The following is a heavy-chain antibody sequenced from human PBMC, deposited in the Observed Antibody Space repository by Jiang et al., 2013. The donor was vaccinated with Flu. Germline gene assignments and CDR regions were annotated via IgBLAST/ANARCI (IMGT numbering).Heavy chain of an antibody. CDR3: ARHHAVTADAFDI. V-gene: IGHV4-30-4*01. CDR1: GGSISSGDYY. J-gene: IGHJ3*02. Sequence: PGLVKPSETLSLTCTVSGGSISSGDYYWSWIRQPPGKGLEWIGYIYYRGSTNYNPSLRSRVTMSVDTSKNQFSLKLSSVTAADTAVYYCARHHAVTADAFDIWGQGTRVTVSS. D-gene: IGHD2-21*02. CDR2: IYYRGST.